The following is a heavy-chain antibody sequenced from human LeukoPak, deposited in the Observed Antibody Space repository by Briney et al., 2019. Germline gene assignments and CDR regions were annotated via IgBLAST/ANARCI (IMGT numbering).Heavy chain of an antibody. Sequence: GGSLRLSCAASGFTFDDYAMHWVRQAPGKGLEWVSLISWDGGSTYYADSVKGRSTISRDNSKNSLYLQMNSLRAEDTALYYCAKVWTSYYYYGMDVWGQGTTVTVSS. CDR1: GFTFDDYA. CDR3: AKVWTSYYYYGMDV. D-gene: IGHD3/OR15-3a*01. V-gene: IGHV3-43D*03. J-gene: IGHJ6*02. CDR2: ISWDGGST.